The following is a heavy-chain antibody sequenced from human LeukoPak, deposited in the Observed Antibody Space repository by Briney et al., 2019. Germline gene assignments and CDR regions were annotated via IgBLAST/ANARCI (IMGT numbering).Heavy chain of an antibody. Sequence: ASVKVSCKTSGYTFTNYYMHWVRQAPGQGLEWMGIINPSGGSTSYAQKFQGRVTMTGDTSRNTVCMELSSLRSEDTAMYYCAREWVHYTYGSPPIDYWGQGTLVTVSS. CDR2: INPSGGST. D-gene: IGHD5-18*01. CDR3: AREWVHYTYGSPPIDY. CDR1: GYTFTNYY. V-gene: IGHV1-46*01. J-gene: IGHJ4*02.